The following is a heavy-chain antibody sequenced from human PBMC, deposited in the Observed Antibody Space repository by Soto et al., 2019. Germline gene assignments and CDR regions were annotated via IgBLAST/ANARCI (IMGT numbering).Heavy chain of an antibody. CDR3: AREWGDKVGAASYFDY. V-gene: IGHV3-33*01. Sequence: PGWSLRLSCAASGFTFSSYGMHWVRQAPGKGLEWVAVIWYDGSNKYYADSVKGRFTISRDNSKNTLYLQMNSLRAEDTAVYYCAREWGDKVGAASYFDYWGQGTLVTVSS. CDR1: GFTFSSYG. CDR2: IWYDGSNK. J-gene: IGHJ4*02. D-gene: IGHD1-26*01.